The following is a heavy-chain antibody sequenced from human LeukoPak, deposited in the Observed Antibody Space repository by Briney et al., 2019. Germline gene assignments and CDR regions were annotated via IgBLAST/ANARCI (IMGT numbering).Heavy chain of an antibody. CDR2: ISGSGGST. Sequence: PGGSLRLSCAASGFTFDDYGMSWVRQAPGKGLEWVSAISGSGGSTYYADSVKGRFTISRDNSKNTLYLQMNSLRAEDTAVYYCAKDATVVDFWSGYYSPFDYWGQGTLVTASS. V-gene: IGHV3-23*01. D-gene: IGHD3-3*01. CDR1: GFTFDDYG. J-gene: IGHJ4*02. CDR3: AKDATVVDFWSGYYSPFDY.